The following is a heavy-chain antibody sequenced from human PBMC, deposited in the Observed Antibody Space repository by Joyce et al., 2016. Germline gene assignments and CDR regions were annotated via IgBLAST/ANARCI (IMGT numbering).Heavy chain of an antibody. V-gene: IGHV4-39*01. Sequence: QLQLQESGPGLVKPSETLSPTCSVSGDSISSSSYYWGWIRQPPGKGLEWIGTRYYSGDTYYNFALKGRVTISVDTSRNQFSLKLSSVTAADTAVYYCARHIRVAGVTPARYMDVWGKGTTVTVSS. CDR2: RYYSGDT. CDR1: GDSISSSSYY. D-gene: IGHD3-16*01. CDR3: ARHIRVAGVTPARYMDV. J-gene: IGHJ6*03.